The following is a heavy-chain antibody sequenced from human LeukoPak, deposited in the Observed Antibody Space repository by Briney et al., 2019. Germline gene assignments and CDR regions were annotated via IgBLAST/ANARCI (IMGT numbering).Heavy chain of an antibody. V-gene: IGHV4-34*01. J-gene: IGHJ4*02. CDR2: INHSGST. CDR3: ARNEGGSGSYYNPHFDY. D-gene: IGHD3-10*01. Sequence: SETLSLTCAVYGGSFSGYYWSWIRQPPGKGLEWIGEINHSGSTNYNPSLKSRVTVSVDTSKNQFSLKLSSVTAADTAVYYCARNEGGSGSYYNPHFDYWGQGTLVTVSS. CDR1: GGSFSGYY.